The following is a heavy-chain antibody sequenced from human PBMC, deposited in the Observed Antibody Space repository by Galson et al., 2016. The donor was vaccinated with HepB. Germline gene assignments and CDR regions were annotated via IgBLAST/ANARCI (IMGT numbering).Heavy chain of an antibody. CDR1: GFNFSDYY. V-gene: IGHV3-11*06. CDR3: ARAFCGADCYSVPFDY. Sequence: SLRLSCAASGFNFSDYYMSWIRQAPGKGPEWISSISTSGNYPKYAESVKGRFTISRDNDKNSVYLQMNSLRGEDTAVYYCARAFCGADCYSVPFDYWGPGTLVTVSP. CDR2: ISTSGNYP. J-gene: IGHJ4*02. D-gene: IGHD2-21*02.